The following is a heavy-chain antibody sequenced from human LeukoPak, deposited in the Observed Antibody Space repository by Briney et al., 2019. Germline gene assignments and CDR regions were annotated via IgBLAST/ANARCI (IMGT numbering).Heavy chain of an antibody. CDR3: ARDGNWEQGESLDR. CDR2: INTDGSST. Sequence: GGSLRLSCAASGFTFSSYWMHWVRQAPGKGLVWVSRINTDGSSTTYADSVKGRFTISRDNAKNTPYLQMNSLRAEDTAVYYCARDGNWEQGESLDRWGRGTLLTVSS. V-gene: IGHV3-74*01. D-gene: IGHD4-23*01. J-gene: IGHJ5*02. CDR1: GFTFSSYW.